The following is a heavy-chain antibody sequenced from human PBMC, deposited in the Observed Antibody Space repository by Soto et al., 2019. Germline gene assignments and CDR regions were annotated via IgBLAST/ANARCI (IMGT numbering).Heavy chain of an antibody. CDR3: ARDEADTGYSSGWAYNWFDT. CDR2: TYYRSKWYN. V-gene: IGHV6-1*01. D-gene: IGHD6-25*01. CDR1: ADSVSSNSAV. J-gene: IGHJ5*02. Sequence: PSQTLSLTCPISADSVSSNSAVWTWLGQSPSRGLEWLGRTYYRSKWYNDYAVSVKSRITINPDTSKNQFSLQLNSVTPEDTAVYYCARDEADTGYSSGWAYNWFDTRGQGTLVTLSS.